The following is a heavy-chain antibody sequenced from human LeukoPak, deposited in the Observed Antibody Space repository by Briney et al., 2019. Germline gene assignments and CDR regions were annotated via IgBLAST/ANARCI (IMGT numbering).Heavy chain of an antibody. V-gene: IGHV3-49*03. CDR1: GFTFGAYA. J-gene: IGHJ4*02. CDR2: IRSKAYGGTT. Sequence: PGGSLRLSCTAPGFTFGAYAMSWFRQALGKGLEWVGFIRSKAYGGTTEYAASVKGRFTISRDDSKSIAYLQMNSLKTEDTAVYYCTRDRSGYARFDYWGQGTLVTVSS. CDR3: TRDRSGYARFDY. D-gene: IGHD5-12*01.